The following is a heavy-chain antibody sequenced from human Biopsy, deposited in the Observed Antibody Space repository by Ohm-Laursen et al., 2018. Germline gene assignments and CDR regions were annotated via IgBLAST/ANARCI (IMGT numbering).Heavy chain of an antibody. J-gene: IGHJ4*02. CDR1: GFTVSNEY. Sequence: GSLRLSCSASGFTVSNEYMSWVRQAPGKGLEWVSVIYTGGTTHYADSVRGRFTISRDNSKNTLYLQMNSLRAEDTAVYYCARHHCTNGVCLGVYFDYWGQGTLVTVSS. V-gene: IGHV3-53*01. CDR2: IYTGGTT. D-gene: IGHD2-8*01. CDR3: ARHHCTNGVCLGVYFDY.